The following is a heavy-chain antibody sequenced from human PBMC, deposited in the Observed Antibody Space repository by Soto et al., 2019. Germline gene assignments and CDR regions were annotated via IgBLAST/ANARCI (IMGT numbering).Heavy chain of an antibody. CDR1: GGTFSSYA. V-gene: IGHV1-69*13. CDR3: ARDPGFWSGYKNWFDP. D-gene: IGHD3-3*01. CDR2: IIPIFGTA. J-gene: IGHJ5*02. Sequence: GASVKVSCKASGGTFSSYAISWVRQAPGQGLEWMGGIIPIFGTANYAQKFQGRATITADESTSTAYMELSSLRSEDTAVYYCARDPGFWSGYKNWFDPWGQGTLVTV.